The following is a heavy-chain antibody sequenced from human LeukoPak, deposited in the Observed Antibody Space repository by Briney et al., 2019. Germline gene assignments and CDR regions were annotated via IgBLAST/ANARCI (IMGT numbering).Heavy chain of an antibody. D-gene: IGHD3-10*01. CDR3: ARWVRGVIIYYDSSGYYFDY. CDR2: IYHSGST. CDR1: GYSISSGYY. V-gene: IGHV4-38-2*02. Sequence: SETLSLTCTVSGYSISSGYYWGWIRQPPGKGLEWIGSIYHSGSTYYNPSLKSRVTISVDTSKNQFSLKLSSVTAADTAVYYCARWVRGVIIYYDSSGYYFDYWGQGTLVTVSS. J-gene: IGHJ4*02.